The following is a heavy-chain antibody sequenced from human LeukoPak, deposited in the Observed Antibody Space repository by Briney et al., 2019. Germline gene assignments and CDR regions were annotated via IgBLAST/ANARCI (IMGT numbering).Heavy chain of an antibody. CDR3: ARFDYYYDSSGYPDY. CDR2: ISSSRSYI. V-gene: IGHV3-21*01. D-gene: IGHD3-22*01. Sequence: PGGSLRLSCAASGFTFSSYSMNWVRQAPGKGLEWVSSISSSRSYIYYADSVKGRFTISRDNAKNSLYLQMNSLRAEDTAVYYCARFDYYYDSSGYPDYWGQGTLVTVSS. J-gene: IGHJ4*02. CDR1: GFTFSSYS.